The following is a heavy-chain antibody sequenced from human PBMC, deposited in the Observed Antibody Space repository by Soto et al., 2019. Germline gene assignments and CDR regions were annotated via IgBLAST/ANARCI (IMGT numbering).Heavy chain of an antibody. D-gene: IGHD3-3*01. CDR1: GGSTSSYY. Sequence: SETLSLTCTVSGGSTSSYYWSWIRQPPGKGLEWIGYIYYSGSTNYNPSLKSRVTISVDTSKNQFSLKLSSVTAADTAVYYCARAAGVVSSYYYYYGMDVWGQGTTVTVS. J-gene: IGHJ6*02. CDR2: IYYSGST. CDR3: ARAAGVVSSYYYYYGMDV. V-gene: IGHV4-59*01.